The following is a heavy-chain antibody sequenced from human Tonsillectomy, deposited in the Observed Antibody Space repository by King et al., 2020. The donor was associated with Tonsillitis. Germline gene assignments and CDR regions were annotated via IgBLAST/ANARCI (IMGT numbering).Heavy chain of an antibody. CDR2: ISTYNGNT. J-gene: IGHJ4*02. CDR3: ARDFPFYDTNCYNY. CDR1: GYTFTSYG. V-gene: IGHV1-18*01. D-gene: IGHD4/OR15-4a*01. Sequence: QLVQSGAEVKKPGASVKVSCKASGYTFTSYGISWVRQAPGQGLEWMGWISTYNGNTNYAQKLQGRGTMTTDTSTTTAYMELRSLRSDDTAVYYCARDFPFYDTNCYNYWGQGTLVTVSS.